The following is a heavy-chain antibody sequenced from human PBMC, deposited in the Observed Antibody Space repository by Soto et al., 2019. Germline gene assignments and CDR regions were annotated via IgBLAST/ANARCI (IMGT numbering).Heavy chain of an antibody. J-gene: IGHJ6*02. Sequence: GASVKVSCKASGYTFTGYYMHWVRQAPGQGLEWMGWINPNSGGTNYAQKFQGWVTMTRDTSISTAYMELSRLRSDDTAVYYCARDPHDYSNPVAYYYYGMDVWGQGTMVTVSS. D-gene: IGHD4-4*01. V-gene: IGHV1-2*04. CDR2: INPNSGGT. CDR1: GYTFTGYY. CDR3: ARDPHDYSNPVAYYYYGMDV.